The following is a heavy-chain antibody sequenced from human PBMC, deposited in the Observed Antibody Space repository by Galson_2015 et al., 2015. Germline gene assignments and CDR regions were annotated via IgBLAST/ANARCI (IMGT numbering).Heavy chain of an antibody. CDR3: ARVHYDSSGYYRGWYFDL. D-gene: IGHD3-22*01. V-gene: IGHV3-13*01. Sequence: TGKGLEWVSAIGTAGDTYYPGSVKGRFTISRENAKNSLYLQMNSLRAGDTAVYYCARVHYDSSGYYRGWYFDLWGRGTPVTVSS. CDR2: IGTAGDT. J-gene: IGHJ2*01.